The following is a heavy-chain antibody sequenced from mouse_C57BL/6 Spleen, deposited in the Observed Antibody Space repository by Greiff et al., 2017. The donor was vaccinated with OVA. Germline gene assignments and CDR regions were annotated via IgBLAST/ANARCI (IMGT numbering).Heavy chain of an antibody. J-gene: IGHJ2*01. CDR2: IDPSDSYT. D-gene: IGHD4-1*01. Sequence: VQLQQPGAELVMPGASVKLSCKASGYTFTSYWMHWVKQRPGQGLEWIGEIDPSDSYTNYNQKFKGKATLTVDKTSSTAYMQLSSLTSEDSAVXCCTRNPWALDYWGQGTTLTVSS. V-gene: IGHV1-69*01. CDR3: TRNPWALDY. CDR1: GYTFTSYW.